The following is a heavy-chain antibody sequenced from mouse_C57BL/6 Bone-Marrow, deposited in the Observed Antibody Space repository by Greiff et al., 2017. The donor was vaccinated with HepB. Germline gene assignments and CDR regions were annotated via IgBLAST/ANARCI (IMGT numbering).Heavy chain of an antibody. CDR3: TAGFAY. V-gene: IGHV5-17*01. Sequence: DVKLVESGGGLVKPGGSLKLSCAASGFTFSSYAMSWVRQTPEKRLEWVAYISSGSSTIYYADTVKGRFTISRDNAKNTLFLQMTSLRSEDTAMYYLTAGFAYWGQGTLVTVSA. CDR1: GFTFSSYA. CDR2: ISSGSSTI. J-gene: IGHJ3*01.